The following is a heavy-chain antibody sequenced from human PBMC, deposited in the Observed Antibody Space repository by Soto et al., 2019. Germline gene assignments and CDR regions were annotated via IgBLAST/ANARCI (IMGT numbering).Heavy chain of an antibody. CDR2: ISYDGSNK. Sequence: QVQLVESGGGVVQPGRSLRLSCAASGFTFSSYGMHWVRQAPGKGLEWVAVISYDGSNKYYADSVKGRFTISRDNSKNTLYLQMNSLRAEDTAVYYCAKDYSSGYRGTADYWGQGTLVTVSS. D-gene: IGHD6-19*01. CDR3: AKDYSSGYRGTADY. V-gene: IGHV3-30*18. CDR1: GFTFSSYG. J-gene: IGHJ4*02.